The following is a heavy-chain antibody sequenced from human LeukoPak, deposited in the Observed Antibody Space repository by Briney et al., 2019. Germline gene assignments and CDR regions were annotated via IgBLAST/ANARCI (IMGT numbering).Heavy chain of an antibody. CDR3: ATHRGYSYGLPWGY. CDR2: ISGSGGST. CDR1: GFTFSSYA. J-gene: IGHJ4*02. Sequence: GGSLRLSCAASGFTFSSYAMSWVRQAPGKGLEWVSAISGSGGSTYYADSVKGRFTISRDNSKNTLYLQMNSLRAEDTAVYYCATHRGYSYGLPWGYWGQGTLVTVSS. V-gene: IGHV3-23*01. D-gene: IGHD5-18*01.